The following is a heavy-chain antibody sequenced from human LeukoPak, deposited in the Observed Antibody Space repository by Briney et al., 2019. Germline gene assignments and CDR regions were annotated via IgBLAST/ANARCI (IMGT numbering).Heavy chain of an antibody. V-gene: IGHV3-30*18. D-gene: IGHD2-2*02. Sequence: GGSLRLSCAASGFTFSSYEMNWVRQAPGKGLEWVAVISYDGSNKYYADSVKGRFTISRDNSKNTLYLQMNSLRAEDTAVYYCAKDSCSSTSCYSRDWGQGTLVTVSS. J-gene: IGHJ4*02. CDR3: AKDSCSSTSCYSRD. CDR1: GFTFSSYE. CDR2: ISYDGSNK.